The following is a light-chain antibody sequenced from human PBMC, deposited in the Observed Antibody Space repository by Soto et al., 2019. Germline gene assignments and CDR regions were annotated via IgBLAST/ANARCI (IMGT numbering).Light chain of an antibody. CDR3: QQYGSSYT. J-gene: IGKJ2*01. Sequence: EIVLTQSPGTLSLSPGERATLSCRASQSVSSSYLAWYQQKPGQAHRLLIYGASSRATGIPDRFSGSGSGPDFTLTISRLEPEDFAVYYCQQYGSSYTFGQGTKLEIK. CDR1: QSVSSSY. V-gene: IGKV3-20*01. CDR2: GAS.